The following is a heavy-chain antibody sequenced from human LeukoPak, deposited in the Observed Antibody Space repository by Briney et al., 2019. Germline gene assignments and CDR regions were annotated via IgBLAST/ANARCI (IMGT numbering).Heavy chain of an antibody. CDR3: ARVPFLTGFYYMDV. J-gene: IGHJ6*03. V-gene: IGHV3-33*01. D-gene: IGHD3-9*01. CDR1: GFTFSSYG. Sequence: GGSLRLSCAASGFTFSSYGMHWVRQAPGKGLECVAVIWYDGSNKYYADSVKGRFTISRDNSKNTLYLQMNSLRAEDTAVYYCARVPFLTGFYYMDVWGKGTTVTVSS. CDR2: IWYDGSNK.